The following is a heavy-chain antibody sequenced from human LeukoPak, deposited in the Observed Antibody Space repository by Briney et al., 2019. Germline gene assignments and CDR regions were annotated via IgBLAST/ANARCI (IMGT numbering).Heavy chain of an antibody. J-gene: IGHJ4*02. CDR2: IYYSGST. D-gene: IGHD3-10*01. CDR3: ARGRSRWFGELPDFDY. CDR1: GYSISSGYY. V-gene: IGHV4-38-2*02. Sequence: SETLSLTCTVSGYSISSGYYWGWIRQPPGKGLEWIGSIYYSGSTYYNPSLKSRVTISVDTSKNQFSLKLSSVTAADTAVYYCARGRSRWFGELPDFDYWGQGTLVTVSS.